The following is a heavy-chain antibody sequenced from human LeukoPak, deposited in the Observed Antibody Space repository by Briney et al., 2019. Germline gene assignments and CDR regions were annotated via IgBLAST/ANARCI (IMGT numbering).Heavy chain of an antibody. CDR3: AKSPNYYYYMDV. CDR2: ISGSGGST. Sequence: PGGSLRLSCAASGFTFSSYAMNWVRQAPGKGLEWVSGISGSGGSTYYADSVKGRFTISRDNSKNTVYLQMNSLRAEDTAVYYCAKSPNYYYYMDVWGKGTTVTVSS. V-gene: IGHV3-23*01. J-gene: IGHJ6*03. CDR1: GFTFSSYA.